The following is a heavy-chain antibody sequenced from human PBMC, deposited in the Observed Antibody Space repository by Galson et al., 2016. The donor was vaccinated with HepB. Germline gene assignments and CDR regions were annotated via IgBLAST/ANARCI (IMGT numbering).Heavy chain of an antibody. J-gene: IGHJ4*02. D-gene: IGHD2-21*02. Sequence: SLRLSCAASGFTFNTYAMSWVRQAPGKGLEWVSAISVSGGTTYFADSVKGRFTLSRDNSKNTLYLQMNSLRAEDTAVYYCAKDAPSGRVVTGTWDSWGQGTLVTVSS. V-gene: IGHV3-23*01. CDR1: GFTFNTYA. CDR2: ISVSGGTT. CDR3: AKDAPSGRVVTGTWDS.